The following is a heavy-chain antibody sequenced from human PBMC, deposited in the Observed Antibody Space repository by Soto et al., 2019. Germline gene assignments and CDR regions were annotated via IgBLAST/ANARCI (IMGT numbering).Heavy chain of an antibody. Sequence: AASVKVSCKASGYTFTSYAMHWVRQAPGQRLEWMGWINAGNGNTKYSQKFQGRVTITRDTSASTAYMELSSLRSEDTAVYYCARAHDYGDYMRYYYYGMDVWGQGTTVTVSS. J-gene: IGHJ6*02. CDR3: ARAHDYGDYMRYYYYGMDV. D-gene: IGHD4-17*01. V-gene: IGHV1-3*01. CDR1: GYTFTSYA. CDR2: INAGNGNT.